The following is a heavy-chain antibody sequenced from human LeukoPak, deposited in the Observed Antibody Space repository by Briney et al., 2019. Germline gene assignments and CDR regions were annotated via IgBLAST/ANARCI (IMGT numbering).Heavy chain of an antibody. CDR2: ISSNGGST. D-gene: IGHD1-26*01. Sequence: PGGSLRLSCSASGFTFSSYAMHWVRQAPGKGLEYVSAISSNGGSTYYADSVKGRFTISRDNSKNTLYLQMNSLRIEDTAVYYCAKDLSVVGAHDSFDVWGQGTMVTVSS. CDR1: GFTFSSYA. V-gene: IGHV3-64*04. J-gene: IGHJ3*01. CDR3: AKDLSVVGAHDSFDV.